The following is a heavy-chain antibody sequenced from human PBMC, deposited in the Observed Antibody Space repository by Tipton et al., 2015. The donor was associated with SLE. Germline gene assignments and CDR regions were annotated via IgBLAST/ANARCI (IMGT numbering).Heavy chain of an antibody. CDR3: ALAVAGRSSIDY. CDR2: IYTADRS. Sequence: SLRLSCAGSGFIFSNYWMHWVRQAPGKGLEWVSTIYTADRSYYADSVKGRFTISRDNSKDTLYLQLNNLRPEDTASYYCALAVAGRSSIDYWGQGTLVTVSS. J-gene: IGHJ4*02. V-gene: IGHV3-NL1*01. CDR1: GFIFSNYW. D-gene: IGHD6-19*01.